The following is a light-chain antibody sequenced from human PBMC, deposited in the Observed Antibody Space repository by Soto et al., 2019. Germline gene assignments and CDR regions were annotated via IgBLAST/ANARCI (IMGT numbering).Light chain of an antibody. Sequence: QSALTQPASVSGSPGQSITISCTGTSSDVGGYNYVSWYQQHPGKAPKVIIYEVSHRPSGVSNRFSGSKSGSTASLTISGLHTEDEADYYCSSYTNINTRACVFGTGTKVTVL. CDR3: SSYTNINTRACV. CDR1: SSDVGGYNY. J-gene: IGLJ1*01. V-gene: IGLV2-14*01. CDR2: EVS.